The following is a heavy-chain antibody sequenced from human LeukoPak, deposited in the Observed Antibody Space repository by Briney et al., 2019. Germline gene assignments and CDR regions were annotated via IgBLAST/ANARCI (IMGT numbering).Heavy chain of an antibody. CDR2: VNSDGSST. CDR3: ARGRPDYYDSSGYYSLYYFDY. J-gene: IGHJ4*02. V-gene: IGHV3-74*01. CDR1: GFTFSSYW. D-gene: IGHD3-22*01. Sequence: GGSLRLSCAASGFTFSSYWMHWVRQAPGKGLVWVSRVNSDGSSTSYADSVKGRFTISRDNAKNTLYLQMNSLRAEDTAVYYCARGRPDYYDSSGYYSLYYFDYWGQGALVTVSS.